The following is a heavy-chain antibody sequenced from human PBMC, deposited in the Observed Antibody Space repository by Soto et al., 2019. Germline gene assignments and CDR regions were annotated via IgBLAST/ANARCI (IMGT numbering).Heavy chain of an antibody. D-gene: IGHD2-15*01. CDR2: IYPGDSDT. CDR3: ARAQEGDMVYYYYGMDV. Sequence: GESLKISCKGSGYSFTSYWIGWVRQMPGKGLEWMGIIYPGDSDTRYSPSFQGQVTISADKSISTAYLHWSSLKASDTAMYYCARAQEGDMVYYYYGMDVWGQGTTVTVSS. V-gene: IGHV5-51*01. J-gene: IGHJ6*02. CDR1: GYSFTSYW.